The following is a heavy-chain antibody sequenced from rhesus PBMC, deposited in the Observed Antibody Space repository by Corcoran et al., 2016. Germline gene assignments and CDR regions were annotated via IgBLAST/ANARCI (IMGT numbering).Heavy chain of an antibody. Sequence: QVQLQESGPGLVKPSETLSLTCAVSGYSISSGYGWSWIRQPPGKGLEGIGYIGGSSGSTNYNPSLKSRGTMSKDPSKNQFSLKLSSVTAADTAVYYCARRVSGRVMYRFDVWGPGVLVTVSS. CDR2: IGGSSGST. CDR3: ARRVSGRVMYRFDV. CDR1: GYSISSGYG. J-gene: IGHJ5-1*01. V-gene: IGHV4-127*01. D-gene: IGHD6-25*01.